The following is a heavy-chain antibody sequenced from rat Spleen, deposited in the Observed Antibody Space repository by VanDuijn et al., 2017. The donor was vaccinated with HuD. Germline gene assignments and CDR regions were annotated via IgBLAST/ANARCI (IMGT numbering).Heavy chain of an antibody. CDR2: ISPSGGST. V-gene: IGHV5-19*01. J-gene: IGHJ3*01. CDR1: GFTFSNYG. CDR3: ATGRYTTDDYYVDWFAY. D-gene: IGHD1-6*01. Sequence: EVQLVESGGGLVQPGRSLKLSCAASGFTFSNYGMHWIRQAPTKGLEWVASISPSGGSTYYRDSVKGRFTISRDNAKSTLYLQMDSLRSEDTATYYCATGRYTTDDYYVDWFAYWGQGTLVTVSS.